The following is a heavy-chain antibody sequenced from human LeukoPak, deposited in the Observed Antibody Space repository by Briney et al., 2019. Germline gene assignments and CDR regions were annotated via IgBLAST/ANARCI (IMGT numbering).Heavy chain of an antibody. J-gene: IGHJ5*02. Sequence: GESLKISCKASGYSFTSYWIGWVRQMPGKGLEWMGIIYPGDSDTRYSPSFQGQVTISADKSISTAFLQWSSLKASDTAMYYCARRYYYGSGTYWFDPWGQGTLVTVSS. CDR1: GYSFTSYW. CDR3: ARRYYYGSGTYWFDP. V-gene: IGHV5-51*01. D-gene: IGHD3-10*01. CDR2: IYPGDSDT.